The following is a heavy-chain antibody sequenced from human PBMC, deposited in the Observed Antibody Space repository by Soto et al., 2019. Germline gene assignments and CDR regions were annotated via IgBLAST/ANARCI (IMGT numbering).Heavy chain of an antibody. CDR1: GFTVSSNY. CDR3: ARGQYSCGWYPAFDT. J-gene: IGHJ3*02. Sequence: EVQLVESGGGLVQPGGSLRLSCAASGFTVSSNYMSWVRQAPGKGLEWVSVIYSGGSTYYADSVKGRFTISRHNSKNTLYHQMNSLRAEDTAVYYCARGQYSCGWYPAFDTWGQGTMVTVSS. D-gene: IGHD6-19*01. V-gene: IGHV3-53*04. CDR2: IYSGGST.